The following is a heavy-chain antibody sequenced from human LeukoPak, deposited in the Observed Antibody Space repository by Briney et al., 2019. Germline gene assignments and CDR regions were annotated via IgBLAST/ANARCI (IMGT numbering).Heavy chain of an antibody. J-gene: IGHJ4*02. D-gene: IGHD3-3*01. CDR1: GGSISSYY. V-gene: IGHV4-59*01. Sequence: SETLSLTCTVSGGSISSYYWSRIRQPPGKGLEWIGYIYYSGSTNYNPSLKSRVTISVDTSKNQFSLKLSSVTAADTAVYYCARGHFGVAKGPFDYWGQGTLVTVSS. CDR3: ARGHFGVAKGPFDY. CDR2: IYYSGST.